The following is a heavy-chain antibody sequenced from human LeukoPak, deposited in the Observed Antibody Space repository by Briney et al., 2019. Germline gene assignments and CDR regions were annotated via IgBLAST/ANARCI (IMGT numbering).Heavy chain of an antibody. Sequence: PGGSLRLSCAASGFTFSRYAMQWVRHAPGKGLEGVAIISYDGRSKYYADSVKGRFTISRDNSKNTLYLQMNSLRAEDTAVYYCARTPYGDYYFDYWGQGTLVTVSS. V-gene: IGHV3-30-3*01. CDR2: ISYDGRSK. CDR3: ARTPYGDYYFDY. D-gene: IGHD4-17*01. J-gene: IGHJ4*02. CDR1: GFTFSRYA.